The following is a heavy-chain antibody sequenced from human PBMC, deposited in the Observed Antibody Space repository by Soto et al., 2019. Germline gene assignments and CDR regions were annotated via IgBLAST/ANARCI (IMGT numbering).Heavy chain of an antibody. J-gene: IGHJ4*02. Sequence: QLQLQESGPGLVKPSETLSLTCTVSGGSISSSSYYWGWIRQPPGKGLEWIGSIYYSGSTYYNPSLKSRVTISVDTSKNQFSLKLSSVTAADTAVYYCAGFYCSGGSCYSEIYFDYWGQGTLVTVSS. CDR2: IYYSGST. CDR3: AGFYCSGGSCYSEIYFDY. CDR1: GGSISSSSYY. D-gene: IGHD2-15*01. V-gene: IGHV4-39*01.